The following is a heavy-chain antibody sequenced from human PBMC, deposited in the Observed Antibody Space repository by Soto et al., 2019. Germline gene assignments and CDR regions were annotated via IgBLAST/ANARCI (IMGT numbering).Heavy chain of an antibody. CDR1: GYSISSDYY. J-gene: IGHJ4*02. CDR2: IYHGGTT. V-gene: IGHV4-38-2*02. CDR3: VRVTKLLWFGELLLDY. Sequence: TSETLSLTCSVSGYSISSDYYWGWIRQPPGKGLEWIATIYHGGTTYYNPSLKSRVAISVDTSKNQFSLMLSSVTAADTAVYYCVRVTKLLWFGELLLDYWGQGSLVTVSS. D-gene: IGHD3-10*01.